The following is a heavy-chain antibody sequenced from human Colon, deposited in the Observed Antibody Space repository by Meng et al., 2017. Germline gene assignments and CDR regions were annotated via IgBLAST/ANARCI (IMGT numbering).Heavy chain of an antibody. D-gene: IGHD3-22*01. CDR1: GDSISSGNHY. CDR2: FYFSGNT. Sequence: VPPQESGPGLVKPSQTLSLTCTVSGDSISSGNHYWSWSRQHPGKGLEWIGYFYFSGNTYYNLSLKSRVTISVDTSKNQFSLNLRSVTAADTAVYYCARYYYDSSGVTYFDPWGQGTLVTVSS. V-gene: IGHV4-31*03. CDR3: ARYYYDSSGVTYFDP. J-gene: IGHJ5*02.